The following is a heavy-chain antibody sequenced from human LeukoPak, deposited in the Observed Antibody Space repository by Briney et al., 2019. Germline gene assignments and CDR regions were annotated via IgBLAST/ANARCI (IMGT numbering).Heavy chain of an antibody. V-gene: IGHV1-8*01. CDR1: GYTFTSYD. J-gene: IGHJ4*02. Sequence: ASVKVSCKASGYTFTSYDINWVRQATGHGLEWMGWMNPNSGNTGYAQKFQGRVTMTRNTSISTAYMELSSLRSEDTAVYYCARGLRGYSSGGSCYNPDYWGQGTLVTVSS. CDR2: MNPNSGNT. CDR3: ARGLRGYSSGGSCYNPDY. D-gene: IGHD2-15*01.